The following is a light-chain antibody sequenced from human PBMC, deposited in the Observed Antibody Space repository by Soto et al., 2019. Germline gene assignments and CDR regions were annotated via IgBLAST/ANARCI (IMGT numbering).Light chain of an antibody. CDR3: QQYASSPFT. V-gene: IGKV3-20*01. CDR2: GAS. Sequence: EIVLTQSPGTLSLSPGERATLSCRASRSVTSNYLGWYQQKPGQAPRLLIYGASSRATGIPDRFSGSGSGTDFTLTVSRLEPEDFALYYCQQYASSPFTFGQGTKLEIK. CDR1: RSVTSNY. J-gene: IGKJ2*01.